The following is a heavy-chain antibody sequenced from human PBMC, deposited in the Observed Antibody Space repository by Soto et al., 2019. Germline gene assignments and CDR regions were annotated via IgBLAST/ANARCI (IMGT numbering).Heavy chain of an antibody. CDR2: ISGSGGST. D-gene: IGHD2-2*01. CDR3: AKDLKIRYQLLGAGAFDI. V-gene: IGHV3-23*01. J-gene: IGHJ3*02. Sequence: EVQLLESGGGLVQPGGSLRLSCAASGFTFSSYAMSWVRQAPGKGLEWVSAISGSGGSTYYADSVKGRFTISRDNSKNTLYLQMNSLRAEDTAVYYCAKDLKIRYQLLGAGAFDIWGQGTMVTVSS. CDR1: GFTFSSYA.